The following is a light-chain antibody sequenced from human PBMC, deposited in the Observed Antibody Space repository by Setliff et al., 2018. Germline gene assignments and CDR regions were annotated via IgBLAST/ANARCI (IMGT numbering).Light chain of an antibody. J-gene: IGLJ2*01. CDR1: SSDVGGYNY. V-gene: IGLV2-14*01. CDR3: LSYTSKTTHAL. Sequence: QSALTQPAAVSGSPGQSIAISCAGTSSDVGGYNYVSWYQQHPGKAPKLMIYEVTKRPSGVSDRFSGSKSGNTASLTISGLQAEDEADYYCLSYTSKTTHALFAGGTKVPS. CDR2: EVT.